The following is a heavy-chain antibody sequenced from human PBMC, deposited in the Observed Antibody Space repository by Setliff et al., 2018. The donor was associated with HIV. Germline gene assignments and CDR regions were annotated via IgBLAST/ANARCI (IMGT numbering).Heavy chain of an antibody. CDR1: GYSFNTYW. J-gene: IGHJ4*02. Sequence: PGESLKISCQGSGYSFNTYWIGWVRQRPGKGLEWMGIVYPGDSETRYSPSFQGQVTISVDKSLRTAYLQWSSLKTSDTAFYFCARGADYRDVWGQGTLVTVSS. V-gene: IGHV5-51*01. CDR2: VYPGDSET. D-gene: IGHD4-17*01. CDR3: ARGADYRDV.